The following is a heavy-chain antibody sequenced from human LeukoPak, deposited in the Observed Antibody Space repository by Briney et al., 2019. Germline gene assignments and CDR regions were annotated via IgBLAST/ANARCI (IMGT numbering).Heavy chain of an antibody. CDR3: ARDRDILTGYDSFDY. CDR2: ISSSGMTI. Sequence: GGSLRLSCAASGFTFSSYAMRWVRQAPGKGLEWVSFISSSGMTIYYADVVKGRFTISRDNAKNSVFLQMNSLRVEDTAVYYCARDRDILTGYDSFDYWGQGTPVTVSS. D-gene: IGHD3-9*01. CDR1: GFTFSSYA. J-gene: IGHJ4*02. V-gene: IGHV3-48*03.